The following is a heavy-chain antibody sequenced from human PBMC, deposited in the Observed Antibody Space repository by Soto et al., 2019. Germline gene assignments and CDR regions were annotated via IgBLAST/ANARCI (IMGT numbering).Heavy chain of an antibody. J-gene: IGHJ6*02. Sequence: EVQLLESGGGLLQPGGSLRLSCAASGFTFSNYAMSWVRQAPGKGLEWVSIISGNGRSTYYADSVQGRFSVSRDNSKNTLYVPMNSLRAEDTATYYCAKIEDASSWYYYGMDVWGQVTPFTVSS. CDR1: GFTFSNYA. D-gene: IGHD6-13*01. CDR3: AKIEDASSWYYYGMDV. CDR2: ISGNGRST. V-gene: IGHV3-23*01.